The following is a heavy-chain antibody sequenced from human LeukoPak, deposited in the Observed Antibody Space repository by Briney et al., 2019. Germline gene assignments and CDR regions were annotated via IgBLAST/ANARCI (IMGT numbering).Heavy chain of an antibody. CDR3: ARAGPSPTPIVVVTAHDGYFQH. V-gene: IGHV1-2*02. CDR1: GYTFTGYY. D-gene: IGHD2-21*02. Sequence: ASVKVSCKASGYTFTGYYMHWVRQAPGQGLEWMGWINPNSGGTNYAQKFQGRVTMTRDTSISTAYMELSRLRSDDTAVYYCARAGPSPTPIVVVTAHDGYFQHWGQGTLVTVSS. CDR2: INPNSGGT. J-gene: IGHJ1*01.